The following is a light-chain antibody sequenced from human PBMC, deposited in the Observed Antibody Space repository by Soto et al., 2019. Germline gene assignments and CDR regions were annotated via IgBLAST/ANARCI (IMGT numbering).Light chain of an antibody. CDR1: QDITNY. Sequence: DIQMTQSPSSLSASLGDRVTITCQASQDITNYLNWYQQKPGKAPRLLLYDASSLETGVPSRFSGSGSGTDFTLTISSLQPEDVATYYCQKYNSAPRTFGQGTKVDIK. V-gene: IGKV1-33*01. CDR3: QKYNSAPRT. J-gene: IGKJ1*01. CDR2: DAS.